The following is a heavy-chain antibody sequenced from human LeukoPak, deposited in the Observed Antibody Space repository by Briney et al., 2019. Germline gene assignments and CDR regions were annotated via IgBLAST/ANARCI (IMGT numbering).Heavy chain of an antibody. CDR1: GGSISSGSYY. J-gene: IGHJ4*02. D-gene: IGHD2-2*02. CDR2: IYTSGST. V-gene: IGHV4-61*02. Sequence: SQTLSLTCTVSGGSISSGSYYWSWIRQPAGKGLEWIGRIYTSGSTNYNPSLKSRVTISVDTSKNQFSLKLSSVTAADTAVYYCARSAAIIPDYWGQGTLVTVSS. CDR3: ARSAAIIPDY.